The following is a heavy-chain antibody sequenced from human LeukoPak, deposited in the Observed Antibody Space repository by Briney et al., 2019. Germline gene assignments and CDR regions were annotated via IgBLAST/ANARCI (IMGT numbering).Heavy chain of an antibody. V-gene: IGHV4-59*01. J-gene: IGHJ5*02. Sequence: SETLSLTCTVSGGSISSYYWSWIRQPPGKGLEWIGYMYYIGSTNYNPSLKSRVTISIDTSKNQFSLKLSSVTAADTAVYYCAREGTAGTNLNWFDPWGQGTLVTVSS. D-gene: IGHD1-1*01. CDR2: MYYIGST. CDR1: GGSISSYY. CDR3: AREGTAGTNLNWFDP.